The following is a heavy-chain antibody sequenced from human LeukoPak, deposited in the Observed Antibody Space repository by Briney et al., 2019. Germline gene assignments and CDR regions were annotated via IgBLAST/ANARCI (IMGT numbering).Heavy chain of an antibody. CDR2: INTDGSIT. J-gene: IGHJ4*02. Sequence: GGSLRLSCAASGNYWIHWVRQAPGKGLVWVSRINTDGSITNYADSVKGRFSISRDNAKNTLYLQMSSLRAEDTAVYYCARDRGPRTGFMVREAYDYWGQGTLVTVSS. D-gene: IGHD3-10*01. CDR1: GNYW. CDR3: ARDRGPRTGFMVREAYDY. V-gene: IGHV3-74*01.